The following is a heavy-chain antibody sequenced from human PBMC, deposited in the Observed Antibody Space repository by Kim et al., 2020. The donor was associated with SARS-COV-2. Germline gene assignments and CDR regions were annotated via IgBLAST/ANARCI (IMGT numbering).Heavy chain of an antibody. CDR3: VKGAWLNY. V-gene: IGHV3-23*01. D-gene: IGHD5-12*01. CDR2: DST. J-gene: IGHJ4*02. Sequence: DSTYYAESVRGRFTVSRNSARNTFDLHLNSLRTDDTAIDYCVKGAWLNYWGTGTLVTVSS.